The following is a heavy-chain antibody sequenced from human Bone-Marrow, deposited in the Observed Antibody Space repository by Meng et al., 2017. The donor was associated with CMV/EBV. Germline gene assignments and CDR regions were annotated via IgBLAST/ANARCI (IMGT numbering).Heavy chain of an antibody. Sequence: ASVKVSCKASGYTFTGYYMHWVRQAPGQGLEWMGWINPNSGGTNYAQKFQGRVTMTEDTSTDTAYMELSSLRSEDTAVYYCASSIMITFGGVYYYYGMDVWGQGTTVTVSS. D-gene: IGHD3-16*01. CDR1: GYTFTGYY. CDR3: ASSIMITFGGVYYYYGMDV. J-gene: IGHJ6*02. V-gene: IGHV1-2*02. CDR2: INPNSGGT.